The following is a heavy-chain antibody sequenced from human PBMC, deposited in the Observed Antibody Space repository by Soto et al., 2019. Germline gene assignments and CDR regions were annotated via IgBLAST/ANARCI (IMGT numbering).Heavy chain of an antibody. CDR2: ISSSSSYI. D-gene: IGHD5-18*01. J-gene: IGHJ6*02. CDR1: GFTFSSYS. Sequence: EVQLVESGGGLVKPGGSLRLSCAASGFTFSSYSMNWVRQAPGKGMEWVSSISSSSSYIYYADSVKGRFTISRDNAKNSLYLQMNSLRAEDTAVYYCASPGWYTAMVLLGYYGMDVWGQGTTVTVSS. V-gene: IGHV3-21*01. CDR3: ASPGWYTAMVLLGYYGMDV.